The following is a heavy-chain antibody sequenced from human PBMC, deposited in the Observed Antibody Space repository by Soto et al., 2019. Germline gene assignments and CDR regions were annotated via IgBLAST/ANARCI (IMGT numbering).Heavy chain of an antibody. D-gene: IGHD7-27*01. CDR2: STHTGNT. V-gene: IGHV1-18*01. J-gene: IGHJ4*01. CDR3: ARTGEHPLDY. CDR1: GYAFPHYV. Sequence: GASVKVACKTSGYAFPHYVINWVRQAPGHGLEWMGFSTHTGNTNYAQNFQGRVVLTTDTSTSTAYMEVTSLRSDATAVYYCARTGEHPLDYWS.